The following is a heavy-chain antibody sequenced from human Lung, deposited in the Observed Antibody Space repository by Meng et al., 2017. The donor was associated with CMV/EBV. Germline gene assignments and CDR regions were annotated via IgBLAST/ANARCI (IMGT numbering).Heavy chain of an antibody. J-gene: IGHJ5*02. CDR2: IYYSGST. V-gene: IGHV4-31*03. CDR3: ARTNHGDYNWFDP. D-gene: IGHD4-17*01. Sequence: QVQLKESGPGLVKPSQTLSLTCTVSGGSISSGGFYWSWIRQHPGKGLEWIGYIYYSGSTYYNPSLRSRVAISIDTSKNQFSLKLTSVTAADTAVYFCARTNHGDYNWFDPWGQGTLVTVSS. CDR1: GGSISSGGFY.